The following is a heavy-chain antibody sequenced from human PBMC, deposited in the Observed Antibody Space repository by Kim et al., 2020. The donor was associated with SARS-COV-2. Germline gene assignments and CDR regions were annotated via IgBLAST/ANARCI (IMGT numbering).Heavy chain of an antibody. CDR2: IYYSGGT. CDR1: GGSISSSSYY. CDR3: ARAGTRYYYGSGSYYGFDY. J-gene: IGHJ4*02. V-gene: IGHV4-39*01. D-gene: IGHD3-10*01. Sequence: SETLSLTCTVSGGSISSSSYYWGWIRQPPGKGLEWIGSIYYSGGTYYNPSLKSRVTISVDTSKNQFSLKLSSVTAADTAVYYCARAGTRYYYGSGSYYGFDYWGQGTLVTVSS.